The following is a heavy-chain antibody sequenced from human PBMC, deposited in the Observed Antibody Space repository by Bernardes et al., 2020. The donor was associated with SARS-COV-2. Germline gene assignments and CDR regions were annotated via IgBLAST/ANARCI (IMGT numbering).Heavy chain of an antibody. J-gene: IGHJ4*02. CDR2: ISYDGSNK. CDR1: GFTFSSYA. V-gene: IGHV3-30-3*01. Sequence: GGSLRLSCAASGFTFSSYAMHWVRQAPGKGLEWVAVISYDGSNKYYADSVKGRFTISRDNSKNTLYLQMNSLRAEDTAVYYCARVRTAAGTCYDYWGQGTLVTGAS. D-gene: IGHD6-13*01. CDR3: ARVRTAAGTCYDY.